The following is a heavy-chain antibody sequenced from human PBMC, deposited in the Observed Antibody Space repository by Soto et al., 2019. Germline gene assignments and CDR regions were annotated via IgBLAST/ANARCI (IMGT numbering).Heavy chain of an antibody. J-gene: IGHJ4*02. Sequence: GASXKVSCKASGYTFTSYGISWVRQAPGQGLEWMGWISAYNGNTNYAQKLQGRVTMTTDTSTSTAYMELRSLRSDDTAVYYCARDRPNCSGGRCPPSLYWGQGTLVTVSS. CDR1: GYTFTSYG. V-gene: IGHV1-18*01. CDR2: ISAYNGNT. CDR3: ARDRPNCSGGRCPPSLY. D-gene: IGHD2-15*01.